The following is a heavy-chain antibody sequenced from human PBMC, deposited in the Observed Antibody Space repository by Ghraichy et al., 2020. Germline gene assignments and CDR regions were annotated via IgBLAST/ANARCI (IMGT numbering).Heavy chain of an antibody. CDR2: IYYSGST. V-gene: IGHV4-39*01. D-gene: IGHD6-19*01. CDR3: ARAPRTAVARGDYFDY. CDR1: GGSISSSSYY. Sequence: SETLSLTCTVSGGSISSSSYYWGWIRQPPGKGLEWIGSIYYSGSTYYNPSLKSRVTISVDTSKNQFSLKLSSVTAADTAVYYCARAPRTAVARGDYFDYWGQGTLVTVSS. J-gene: IGHJ4*02.